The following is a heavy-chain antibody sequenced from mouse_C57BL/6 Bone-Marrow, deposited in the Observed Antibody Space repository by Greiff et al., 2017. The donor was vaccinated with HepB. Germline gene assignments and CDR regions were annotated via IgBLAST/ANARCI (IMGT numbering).Heavy chain of an antibody. CDR3: ARRTHYGSREAWFAY. J-gene: IGHJ3*01. CDR2: IWSGGST. V-gene: IGHV2-2*01. D-gene: IGHD1-1*01. CDR1: GFSLTSYG. Sequence: QVQLKQSGPGLVQPSQSLSITCTVSGFSLTSYGVHWVRQSPGKGLEWLGVIWSGGSTDYNAAFIYRLSISKDNSKSQVFFKMNSLQADDTAMYYCARRTHYGSREAWFAYWGQGTLVTVSA.